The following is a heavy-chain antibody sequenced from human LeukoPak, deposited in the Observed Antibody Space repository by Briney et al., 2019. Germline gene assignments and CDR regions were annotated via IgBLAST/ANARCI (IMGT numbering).Heavy chain of an antibody. J-gene: IGHJ4*02. CDR1: GGTFSSYA. CDR3: ARSVAPGYSGTMYYFDY. Sequence: GASVKVSCKASGGTFSSYAISWVRQAPGKALEWKGGIIPIFGTANYAQKFQGRVTITADESTSTAYMELSSLRSEDTAVYYCARSVAPGYSGTMYYFDYWGQGTLVTVSS. CDR2: IIPIFGTA. V-gene: IGHV1-69*13. D-gene: IGHD6-13*01.